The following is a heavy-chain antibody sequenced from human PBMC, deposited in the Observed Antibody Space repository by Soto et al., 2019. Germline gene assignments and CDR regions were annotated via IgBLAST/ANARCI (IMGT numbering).Heavy chain of an antibody. J-gene: IGHJ4*02. CDR2: MNPYNGNT. CDR1: GYTLTSYD. V-gene: IGHV1-8*01. CDR3: ARGPGDLGYLDF. Sequence: GASVKVSCKASGYTLTSYDIVWVRQAPGQGLECMGWMNPYNGNTGYEQNFQGRVTMTRNTSISTAYMELSSLKSEDTAVYYCARGPGDLGYLDFWGQGALVTVSS. D-gene: IGHD3-10*01.